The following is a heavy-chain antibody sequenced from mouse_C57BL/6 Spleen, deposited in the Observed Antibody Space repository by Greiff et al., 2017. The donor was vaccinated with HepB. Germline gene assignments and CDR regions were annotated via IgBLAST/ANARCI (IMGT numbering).Heavy chain of an antibody. CDR1: GFNIKNTY. J-gene: IGHJ2*01. CDR3: ARVSLSYYGNPSFDY. Sequence: EVKLQQSVAELVRPGASVKLSCTASGFNIKNTYMHWVKQRPEQGLEWIGRIDPANGNTKYAPKFQGKATITADTSSNTAYLQLSSLTSEDTAIYYCARVSLSYYGNPSFDYWGQGTTLTVSS. V-gene: IGHV14-3*01. CDR2: IDPANGNT. D-gene: IGHD2-10*01.